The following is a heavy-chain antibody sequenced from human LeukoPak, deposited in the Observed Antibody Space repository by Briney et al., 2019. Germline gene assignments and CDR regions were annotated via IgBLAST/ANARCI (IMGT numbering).Heavy chain of an antibody. CDR2: IYYSGST. D-gene: IGHD3-9*01. J-gene: IGHJ3*02. Sequence: SETLSLTCTVSGGSISSYYWSWIRQPPGKGLEWIGYIYYSGSTNYNPSLKSRVTISVDTSKNQFSLKLSSVTAADTAVYYCARVSDYDISTGYWGAFDIWGQGTMVTVSS. CDR1: GGSISSYY. V-gene: IGHV4-59*01. CDR3: ARVSDYDISTGYWGAFDI.